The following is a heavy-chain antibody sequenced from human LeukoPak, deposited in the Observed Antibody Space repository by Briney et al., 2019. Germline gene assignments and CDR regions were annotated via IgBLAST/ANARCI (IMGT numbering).Heavy chain of an antibody. CDR2: IYTSGST. CDR1: GGSISSGSYY. CDR3: QSSGRSVPAAGSFVDY. V-gene: IGHV4-61*02. D-gene: IGHD2-2*01. Sequence: SETLSLTCTVSGGSISSGSYYWSWIRQPAGKGLEWIGRIYTSGSTNYNPSLKSRVTISVDTSKNQFSLKLSSVTAADTAVYYCQSSGRSVPAAGSFVDYWGQGTLVTVSS. J-gene: IGHJ4*02.